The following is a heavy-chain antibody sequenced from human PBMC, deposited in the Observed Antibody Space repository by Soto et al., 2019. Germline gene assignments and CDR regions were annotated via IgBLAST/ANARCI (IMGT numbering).Heavy chain of an antibody. Sequence: QVHLVQSGGGVVQPGRSWRLSCAVSGFTFSSYGMHWVRQAPGKGLEWVAVISYDGNNKYYTDSVKGRFTISRDNSKNTLYLQTNFLRTEDTAVYYCAREAGKVSFDYWGQGTLVTVSS. CDR2: ISYDGNNK. CDR1: GFTFSSYG. J-gene: IGHJ4*02. CDR3: AREAGKVSFDY. D-gene: IGHD4-4*01. V-gene: IGHV3-30*03.